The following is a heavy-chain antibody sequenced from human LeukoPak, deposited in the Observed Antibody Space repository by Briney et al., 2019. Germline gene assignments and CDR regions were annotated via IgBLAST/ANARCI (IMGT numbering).Heavy chain of an antibody. Sequence: GESLKISCKGSGYSYTTYWIGWVRQMPGKGLEWMGIMYPGDSDTRYSPSFQGQVTISADKSISSAYLQWSSLKASDTAMYYCVRATTTVTDDAFDIWGQGTMVTVSS. D-gene: IGHD4-17*01. CDR1: GYSYTTYW. J-gene: IGHJ3*02. CDR2: MYPGDSDT. V-gene: IGHV5-51*01. CDR3: VRATTTVTDDAFDI.